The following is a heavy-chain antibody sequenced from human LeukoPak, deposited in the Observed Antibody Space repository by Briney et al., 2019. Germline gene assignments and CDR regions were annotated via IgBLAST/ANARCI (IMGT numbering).Heavy chain of an antibody. V-gene: IGHV4-4*07. J-gene: IGHJ4*02. Sequence: PSETLSLTCTVSGGSISSYYWSWIRQPAGKGLEWIGRIYGTGSTSYNPSLMNRVTMSVDTSKNHFSLKLTSVTAADTAVYYCARYDSRGSASTRFDYWGQGILVTISS. D-gene: IGHD3-16*01. CDR3: ARYDSRGSASTRFDY. CDR2: IYGTGST. CDR1: GGSISSYY.